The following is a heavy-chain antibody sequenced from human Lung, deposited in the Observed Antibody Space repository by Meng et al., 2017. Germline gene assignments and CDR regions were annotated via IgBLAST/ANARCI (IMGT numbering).Heavy chain of an antibody. V-gene: IGHV4-34*01. D-gene: IGHD4-11*01. CDR3: ARGPTTMAHDFDY. CDR2: INHSGST. Sequence: QVQLHRWGAGLLKPSETLSLTCVVSGGSFSDYYWSGIRQPPGKGLEWIGEINHSGSTNYNPSLESRATISVDTSQNNLSLKLSSVTAADSAVYYCARGPTTMAHDFDYWGQGTLVTVSS. CDR1: GGSFSDYY. J-gene: IGHJ4*02.